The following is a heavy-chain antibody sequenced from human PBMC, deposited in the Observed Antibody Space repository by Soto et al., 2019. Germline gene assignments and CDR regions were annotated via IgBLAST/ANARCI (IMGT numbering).Heavy chain of an antibody. Sequence: QVQMVQSANEVKRPGASVKVSCKASGYTFTTYGISWVRQAPGQGLEWMGWISAYYGDTKYAPKVQGRVTLIRDISTNTAYMELRSLRSDHTATYFCLRESEPMITIITLVYLGQGTLVTVSS. J-gene: IGHJ4*02. V-gene: IGHV1-18*01. CDR3: LRESEPMITIITLVY. D-gene: IGHD3-16*01. CDR1: GYTFTTYG. CDR2: ISAYYGDT.